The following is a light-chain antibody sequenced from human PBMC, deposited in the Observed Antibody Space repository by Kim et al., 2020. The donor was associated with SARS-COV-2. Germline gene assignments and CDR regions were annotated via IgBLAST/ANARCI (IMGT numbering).Light chain of an antibody. CDR2: EVS. V-gene: IGLV2-8*01. J-gene: IGLJ2*01. Sequence: GQSVTISCTGTSIDVGDYNYVSWYQQHPGRVPKLMIYEVSQRPSGVPDRFSGSKSGNTASLTVSGLQAEDEAEYYCSSYAGSYNVLFGGGTQLTVL. CDR1: SIDVGDYNY. CDR3: SSYAGSYNVL.